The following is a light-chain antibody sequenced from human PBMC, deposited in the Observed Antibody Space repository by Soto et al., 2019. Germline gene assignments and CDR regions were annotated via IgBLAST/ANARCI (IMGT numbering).Light chain of an antibody. V-gene: IGKV1-33*01. CDR1: QDIGNF. Sequence: DVQRTQSPSSLSASVGDRVTITCQASQDIGNFLTWYQQKPGRAPVLLIYDAANLATGVPPRFSGSGSGRDFTLTISSLQPEDIAAYYCQQYDRLPITFGQGTRLEIK. J-gene: IGKJ5*01. CDR3: QQYDRLPIT. CDR2: DAA.